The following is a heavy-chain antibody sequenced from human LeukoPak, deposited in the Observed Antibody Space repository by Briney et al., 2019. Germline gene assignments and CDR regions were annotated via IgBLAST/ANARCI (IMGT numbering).Heavy chain of an antibody. CDR3: ARSPDIVATYGDTAMVEHFDY. D-gene: IGHD5-12*01. CDR1: GGSISSYY. J-gene: IGHJ4*02. Sequence: KPSETLSLTCTVSGGSISSYYWSWIRQPPGKGLEWIGYIYYSGSTNYNPSLKSRVTISVDTSKNQFSLKLSSVTAADTVVYYCARSPDIVATYGDTAMVEHFDYWGQGTLVTVSS. CDR2: IYYSGST. V-gene: IGHV4-59*01.